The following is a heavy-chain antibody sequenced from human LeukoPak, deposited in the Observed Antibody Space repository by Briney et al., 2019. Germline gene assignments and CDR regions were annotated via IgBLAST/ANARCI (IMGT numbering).Heavy chain of an antibody. CDR2: INHSGST. CDR1: GGSFSGYY. Sequence: PSETLSLTCAVYGGSFSGYYWSWIRQPPGKGLEWIGEINHSGSTNYNPSLKSRVTISVDTSKNQFSLKLSSVTAADTAVYYCARGKRGLVGATTPYYFDYWGQGTLVTVSS. D-gene: IGHD1-26*01. V-gene: IGHV4-34*01. CDR3: ARGKRGLVGATTPYYFDY. J-gene: IGHJ4*02.